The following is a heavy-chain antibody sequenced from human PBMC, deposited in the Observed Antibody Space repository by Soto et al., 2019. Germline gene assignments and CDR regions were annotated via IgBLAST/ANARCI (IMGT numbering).Heavy chain of an antibody. CDR3: ARDSHCLTTSFYPYFYYGMDV. D-gene: IGHD2-2*01. V-gene: IGHV4-31*11. Sequence: SETLSLTCAVSGGSISSADYYWTWIRRHPGKGLEWIGYIYYSGSTYYNPSLKSRVTISVDTSKNQFSLKLSSVTAADTAVYYCARDSHCLTTSFYPYFYYGMDVWGQGTTVTVSS. CDR2: IYYSGST. J-gene: IGHJ6*02. CDR1: GGSISSADYY.